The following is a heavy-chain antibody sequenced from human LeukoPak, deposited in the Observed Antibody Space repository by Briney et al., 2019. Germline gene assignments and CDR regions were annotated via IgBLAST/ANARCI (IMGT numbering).Heavy chain of an antibody. Sequence: SGTLSLTCVVSGGSLSTHHWSWIRQSPGRGLEWIGYIYYSGSTNYNPSLKSRVTISVDTSKNQFSLKLSSVTAADTAVYYCARDGRGMDVWGQGTTVTVSS. CDR1: GGSLSTHH. CDR3: ARDGRGMDV. CDR2: IYYSGST. V-gene: IGHV4-59*11. J-gene: IGHJ6*02.